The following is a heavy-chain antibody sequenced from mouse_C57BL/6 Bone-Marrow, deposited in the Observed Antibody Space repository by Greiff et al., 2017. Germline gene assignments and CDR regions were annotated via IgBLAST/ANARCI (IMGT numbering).Heavy chain of an antibody. J-gene: IGHJ4*01. CDR1: GYSITSGYY. D-gene: IGHD2-4*01. Sequence: VQLKESGPGLVKPSQSLSLTCSVTGYSITSGYYWNWIRQFPGNKLEWMGNISYDGSTNYNPSLKNRISITRDTSKNQFFLKLNSVTTEDTATYYCASLGGYYDYPYAMDYWGQGTSGTVSS. CDR2: ISYDGST. CDR3: ASLGGYYDYPYAMDY. V-gene: IGHV3-6*01.